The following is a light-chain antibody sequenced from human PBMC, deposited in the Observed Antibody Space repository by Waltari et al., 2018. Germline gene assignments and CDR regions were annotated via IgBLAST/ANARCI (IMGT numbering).Light chain of an antibody. CDR2: DAS. CDR3: QQYGSSPFI. J-gene: IGKJ3*01. Sequence: EIVLTQSPGTLSLSPGERATLSCRASQNIRSSSLAWYQQKPGQAPRPLIYDASTRATGIPDRFSGSGSGTDFTLTISRLEPEDFPVYYCQQYGSSPFIFGPGTKVDIK. CDR1: QNIRSSS. V-gene: IGKV3-20*01.